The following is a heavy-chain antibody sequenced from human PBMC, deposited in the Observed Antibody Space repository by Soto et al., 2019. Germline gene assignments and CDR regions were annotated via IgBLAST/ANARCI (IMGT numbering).Heavy chain of an antibody. CDR2: IIPILGIA. CDR1: GGTFSSYT. CDR3: ARYRGDGYERV. V-gene: IGHV1-69*02. Sequence: QVQLVQSGAEVKKPGSSVRVSCKASGGTFSSYTISWVRQAPGQGLEWMGRIIPILGIANYAQKFQGRVTITADKFTSTAYMELSSLRSEDTAVYYCARYRGDGYERVWGQGTLVTVSS. D-gene: IGHD5-12*01. J-gene: IGHJ4*02.